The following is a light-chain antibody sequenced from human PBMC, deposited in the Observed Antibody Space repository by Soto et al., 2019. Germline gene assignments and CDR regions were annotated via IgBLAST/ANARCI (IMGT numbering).Light chain of an antibody. Sequence: SSELTQPPSVSVSPGQTASITCSGDKLGDKYACWYQQKPGQSPVLVIYQDSKRPSGIPERFSGSNSGNTATLTISGTQAMDEADYYCQAWDSSTARVVVFGGGTKVTVL. J-gene: IGLJ2*01. CDR2: QDS. CDR1: KLGDKY. V-gene: IGLV3-1*01. CDR3: QAWDSSTARVVV.